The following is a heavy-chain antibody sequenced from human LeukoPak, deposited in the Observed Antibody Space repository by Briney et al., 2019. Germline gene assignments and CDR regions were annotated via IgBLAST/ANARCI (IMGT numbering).Heavy chain of an antibody. D-gene: IGHD3-9*01. J-gene: IGHJ4*02. Sequence: PGGSLRLSCAASGFTFSSYWMHWVRQAPGKGLEWVAVISYDGSNKYYADSVKGRFTISRDNSKNTLYLQMNSLRADDTAVYYCAKGLRYSDNWGQGTLVTVSS. V-gene: IGHV3-30*18. CDR2: ISYDGSNK. CDR1: GFTFSSYW. CDR3: AKGLRYSDN.